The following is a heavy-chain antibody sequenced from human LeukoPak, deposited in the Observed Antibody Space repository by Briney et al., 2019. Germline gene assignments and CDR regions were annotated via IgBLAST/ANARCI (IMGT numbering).Heavy chain of an antibody. CDR1: EYTFTDYY. J-gene: IGHJ4*02. D-gene: IGHD1-14*01. Sequence: ASVKVSCKTSEYTFTDYYIHWVRQAPGQGLEWMGWINPNTGGTDYAQRFQGRVTMTTDTSTSTAYMELRSLRSDDTAVYYCARDQPFFDYWGQGTLVTVSS. CDR3: ARDQPFFDY. CDR2: INPNTGGT. V-gene: IGHV1-2*02.